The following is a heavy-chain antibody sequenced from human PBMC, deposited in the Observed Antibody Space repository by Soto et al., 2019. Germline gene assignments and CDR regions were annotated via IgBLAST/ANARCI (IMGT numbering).Heavy chain of an antibody. D-gene: IGHD3-16*01. Sequence: QVQLQESGPGLVKPSETLSLTCTVSGGPVSSRSYWWTWIRQSPGRGRECIGSLYYSGSTKYNPSLKSRVSTSVDTSKSQFSLTLTSVTAADTAVYYCARDQRDDYAWGPKGVFCQWGPGTLVTISS. V-gene: IGHV4-61*01. CDR3: ARDQRDDYAWGPKGVFCQ. CDR2: LYYSGST. J-gene: IGHJ4*02. CDR1: GGPVSSRSYW.